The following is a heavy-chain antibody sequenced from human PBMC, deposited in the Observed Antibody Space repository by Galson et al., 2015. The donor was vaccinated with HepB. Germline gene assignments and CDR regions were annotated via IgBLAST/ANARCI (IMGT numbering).Heavy chain of an antibody. CDR2: ISGSGGST. J-gene: IGHJ4*02. CDR3: AKVPRYYDYVWGSFDY. D-gene: IGHD3-16*01. Sequence: SLRLSCAASGFTFSSYAMSWVRQAPGKGLEWVSAISGSGGSTYYADSVKGRFTISRDNSKNTLYLQMNSPRAEDTAVYYCAKVPRYYDYVWGSFDYWGQGTLVTVSS. CDR1: GFTFSSYA. V-gene: IGHV3-23*01.